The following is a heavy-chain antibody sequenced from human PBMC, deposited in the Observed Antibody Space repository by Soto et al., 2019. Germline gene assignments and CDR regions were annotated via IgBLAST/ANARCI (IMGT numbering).Heavy chain of an antibody. V-gene: IGHV4-4*02. Sequence: PSETLSLTCAVSGDSIRSDNWWSWVRQPPGKELEWIGEISHGGSTNYNPSLESRVTISMDKSKNQFFLSLTSVTAADTAVYYCARLPFALGGVIPSWGQGTMVTVSS. CDR1: GDSIRSDNW. J-gene: IGHJ3*01. CDR2: ISHGGST. D-gene: IGHD3-16*02. CDR3: ARLPFALGGVIPS.